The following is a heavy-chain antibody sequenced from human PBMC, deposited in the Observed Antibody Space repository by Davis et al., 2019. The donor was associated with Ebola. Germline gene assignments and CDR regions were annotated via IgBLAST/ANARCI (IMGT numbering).Heavy chain of an antibody. V-gene: IGHV5-51*01. J-gene: IGHJ6*02. CDR2: IYPGYHELDSDT. CDR1: GYSFSNYW. CDR3: SRHLIGLTTDVAGGGINGMDV. D-gene: IGHD6-19*01. Sequence: GGSLRLSCKGFGYSFSNYWIGWVRQMPGKGLEWVGNIYPGYHELDSDTKYSPSFQGQVTVSADKSTGTAYLQWSSLKASDTAIYYCSRHLIGLTTDVAGGGINGMDVWGQGTSVTVSS.